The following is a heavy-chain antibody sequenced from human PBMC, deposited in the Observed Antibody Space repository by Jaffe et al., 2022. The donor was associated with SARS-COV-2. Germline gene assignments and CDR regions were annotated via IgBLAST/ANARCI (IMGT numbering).Heavy chain of an antibody. V-gene: IGHV3-74*01. CDR1: GFTFSRYW. CDR3: ARSSDYYGLGSYQNWVDS. D-gene: IGHD3-10*01. J-gene: IGHJ5*01. CDR2: INSDGSST. Sequence: EVQLVESGGGLVQPGGSLRLSCAASGFTFSRYWMYWVRQAPGKGLVWVSRINSDGSSTTYADSVKGRFTISRDNAKNILYVQMSSLRAEDTAVYYCARSSDYYGLGSYQNWVDSWGQGTLVTVSS.